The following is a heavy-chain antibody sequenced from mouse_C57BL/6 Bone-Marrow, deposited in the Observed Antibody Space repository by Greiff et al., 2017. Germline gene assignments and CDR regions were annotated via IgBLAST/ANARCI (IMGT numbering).Heavy chain of an antibody. CDR2: INPSSGYT. V-gene: IGHV1-7*01. D-gene: IGHD4-1*01. CDR3: ARSPLGRPWYFDV. CDR1: GYTFTSYW. Sequence: VQLQQSGAELAKPGASVKLSCKASGYTFTSYWMHWVKQRPGQGLEWIGYINPSSGYTKYNQKFKDKATLTADKSSSPAYMQLSSLTYEDSAVYYWARSPLGRPWYFDVWGTGTTVTVSS. J-gene: IGHJ1*03.